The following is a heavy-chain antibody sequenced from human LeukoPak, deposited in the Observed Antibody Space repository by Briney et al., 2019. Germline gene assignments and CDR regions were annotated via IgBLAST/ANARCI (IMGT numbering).Heavy chain of an antibody. V-gene: IGHV3-30*18. J-gene: IGHJ4*02. CDR2: MSYDGIYK. D-gene: IGHD6-19*01. CDR3: AKTDDSGWWNIDY. CDR1: GFTFSNYG. Sequence: PGGSLRLSCAASGFTFSNYGILWVRQAPGKGLEWVATMSYDGIYKYYADSVKGRFTVSRDDPKNTLFLQMNSLRAEDTAVYYCAKTDDSGWWNIDYWGQGTLVTVSS.